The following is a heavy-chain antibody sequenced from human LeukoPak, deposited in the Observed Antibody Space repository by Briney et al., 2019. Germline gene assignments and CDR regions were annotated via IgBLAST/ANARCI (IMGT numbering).Heavy chain of an antibody. V-gene: IGHV4-59*01. J-gene: IGHJ4*02. Sequence: PSETLSLTCTVSGGSISSYDWSWIWKPPGKGMGWIGYICYSGSSNYNHTLTSRVTISVETSKNQFYLSLSPVTAAATAVSVCGRSWLPGSYDYCSQRTLVTVSS. CDR1: GGSISSYD. CDR2: ICYSGSS. CDR3: GRSWLPGSYDY. D-gene: IGHD5-12*01.